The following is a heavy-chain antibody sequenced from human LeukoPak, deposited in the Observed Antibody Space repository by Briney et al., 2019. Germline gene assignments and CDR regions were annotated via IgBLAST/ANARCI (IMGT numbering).Heavy chain of an antibody. CDR1: GGSFRRYY. J-gene: IGHJ5*02. Sequence: SETLSLTCTVSGGSFRRYYGIGLREPPGKGLEGIGYIYYSGSTNYNPSLKSRVTISVDTSKKQFSLKMSSVTAADTAAYYCARLTTVTADWFDPWGQGTLVSVSS. CDR2: IYYSGST. D-gene: IGHD4-11*01. V-gene: IGHV4-59*01. CDR3: ARLTTVTADWFDP.